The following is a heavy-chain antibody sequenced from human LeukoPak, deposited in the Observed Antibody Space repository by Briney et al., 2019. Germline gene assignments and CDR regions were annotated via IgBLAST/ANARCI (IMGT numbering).Heavy chain of an antibody. D-gene: IGHD3-10*01. CDR2: INPSGDST. CDR1: GYTFTSYN. V-gene: IGHV1-46*01. J-gene: IGHJ4*02. Sequence: ASVKVSCKASGYTFTSYNVHWVRQAPGQGLEWMGIINPSGDSTSYTEKFQGRVSMTKDTFTSTVYMELSSLRSEDTAVYYCARGAYSGTGSYYDYWGQGTLVTVSS. CDR3: ARGAYSGTGSYYDY.